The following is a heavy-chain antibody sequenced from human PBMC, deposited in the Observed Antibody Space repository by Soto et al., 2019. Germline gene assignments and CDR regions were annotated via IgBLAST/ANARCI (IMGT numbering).Heavy chain of an antibody. Sequence: SETLSLTCTVSGGSISSGGYYWSWIRQHPGKGLEWIGYIYYSGSAYYNPSLKSRVTISVDTSKNQFSLKLSSVTAADTAMYYCARERIMITFGGVIAPAFFDPRGQGTLVTVSS. CDR3: ARERIMITFGGVIAPAFFDP. V-gene: IGHV4-31*03. CDR1: GGSISSGGYY. D-gene: IGHD3-16*02. J-gene: IGHJ5*02. CDR2: IYYSGSA.